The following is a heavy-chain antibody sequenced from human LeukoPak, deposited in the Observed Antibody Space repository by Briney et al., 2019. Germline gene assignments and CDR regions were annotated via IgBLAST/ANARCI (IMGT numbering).Heavy chain of an antibody. CDR1: GGSFSGYY. J-gene: IGHJ4*02. D-gene: IGHD5-12*01. V-gene: IGHV4-34*01. CDR2: INHSGST. CDR3: ARGLSGYETFDY. Sequence: SETLSLTCAVYGGSFSGYYWSWIRQPPGKGLEWIGEINHSGSTNYNPSLKSRVTISVDTSKNQFSLKLSSVTAADTAVYYCARGLSGYETFDYWGQGTLVTVSS.